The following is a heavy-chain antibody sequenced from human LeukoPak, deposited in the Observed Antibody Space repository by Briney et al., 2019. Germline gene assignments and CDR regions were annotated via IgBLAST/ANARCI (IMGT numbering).Heavy chain of an antibody. D-gene: IGHD3-10*01. CDR1: GFTFSRHY. J-gene: IGHJ4*02. CDR3: ARGSYYPDY. V-gene: IGHV3-30*03. Sequence: GGSLRLSCAASGFTFSRHYMHWVRQAPGKGLEWVAVMSEDGSNMYYAGSVKGRFTISRDNSKNTLDLQMDALRAEDTAVYYCARGSYYPDYWGQGTRVTVSS. CDR2: MSEDGSNM.